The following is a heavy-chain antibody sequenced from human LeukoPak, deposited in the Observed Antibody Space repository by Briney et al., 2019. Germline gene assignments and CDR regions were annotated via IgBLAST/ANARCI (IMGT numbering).Heavy chain of an antibody. V-gene: IGHV3-66*01. D-gene: IGHD3-10*01. CDR3: VRSYFGSGDS. CDR1: GFTFSSYA. J-gene: IGHJ4*02. Sequence: GGSLRLSCAASGFTFSSYAMSWVRQAPGKGLEWVSVLYYSGSTYYSDSVTGRFTISRDNSKNTLFLQMNSLRAEDTAVYYCVRSYFGSGDSWGQGTLVTVSS. CDR2: LYYSGST.